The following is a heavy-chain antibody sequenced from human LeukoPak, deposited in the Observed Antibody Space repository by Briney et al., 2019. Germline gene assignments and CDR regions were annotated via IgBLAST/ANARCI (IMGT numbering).Heavy chain of an antibody. CDR1: GLTFSSYD. Sequence: GGSLRLSCAASGLTFSSYDMSWFRQAPGKGLEWVSSISGGGSTYYADSVKGRFTISRDNSKTTLYLQMNSLRAEDTAVYYCAKTFYSGSYLGFDYWGQGTLVTVSS. CDR3: AKTFYSGSYLGFDY. J-gene: IGHJ4*02. CDR2: ISGGGST. V-gene: IGHV3-23*01. D-gene: IGHD1-26*01.